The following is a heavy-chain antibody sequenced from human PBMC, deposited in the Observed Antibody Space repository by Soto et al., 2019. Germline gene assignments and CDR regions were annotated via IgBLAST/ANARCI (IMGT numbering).Heavy chain of an antibody. CDR2: ISYSGTT. J-gene: IGHJ6*02. V-gene: IGHV4-30-4*02. Sequence: PSETLSLTCTVSGDSISSNNNYWSWIRQPPGEGLEWIGFISYSGTTSYSPSLKSRVAISLDTSKNQFSLKLSSVTAADTAVYYCARYKSNYYYGMDVWGQGTTVTVSS. CDR3: ARYKSNYYYGMDV. CDR1: GDSISSNNNY. D-gene: IGHD1-20*01.